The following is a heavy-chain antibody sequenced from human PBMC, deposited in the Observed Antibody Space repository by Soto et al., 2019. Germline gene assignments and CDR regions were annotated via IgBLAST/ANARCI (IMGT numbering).Heavy chain of an antibody. CDR1: GYSFSNYW. Sequence: GESLKISCEGSGYSFSNYWIGWVRQMPGKGLEWMGIIYPGDSDTRYSPSFQGQVTISADKSISTAYLQWNSLKASDTAMYYCARSMNSYYAMDVWGQGTTVTVSS. D-gene: IGHD3-10*01. CDR3: ARSMNSYYAMDV. V-gene: IGHV5-51*01. J-gene: IGHJ6*02. CDR2: IYPGDSDT.